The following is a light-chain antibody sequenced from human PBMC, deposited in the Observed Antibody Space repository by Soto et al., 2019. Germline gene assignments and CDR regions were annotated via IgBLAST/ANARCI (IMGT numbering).Light chain of an antibody. CDR3: KQSYSTLWT. Sequence: DIQMTQSPSYLSASVGDRVTITCRASQSISTYLNWYQQKPGKAPKLLIYAASSLQSGVPSRFSGSVSGTDFTLTISSLQPEDFATYYCKQSYSTLWTFGQGTKVEIK. CDR2: AAS. V-gene: IGKV1-39*01. J-gene: IGKJ1*01. CDR1: QSISTY.